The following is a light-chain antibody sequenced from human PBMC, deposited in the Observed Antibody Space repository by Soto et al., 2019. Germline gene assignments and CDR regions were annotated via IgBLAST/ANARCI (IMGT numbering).Light chain of an antibody. CDR1: QSVSSNY. V-gene: IGKV3-20*01. CDR2: GAA. J-gene: IGKJ1*01. Sequence: IVLTQSPGTLSLSPGERATLSCRASQSVSSNYLAWFQQKPGQAPRLLMFGAASRATGIPDRFSGSGSGTGFSLIISRLEPEDFAVYYCQQYGSSPWTFGQGTKVDSK. CDR3: QQYGSSPWT.